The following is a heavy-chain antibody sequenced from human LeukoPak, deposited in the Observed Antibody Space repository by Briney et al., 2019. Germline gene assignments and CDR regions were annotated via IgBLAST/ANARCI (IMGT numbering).Heavy chain of an antibody. Sequence: ASVKVSFKASGGTFSSYAISWVRQAPGQGLEWMGWINPNSGGTNYAQKFQGRVTMTRDTSISTAYMELSRLRSDDTAVYYCARTQYSSGRDFDYWGQGTLVTVSS. CDR2: INPNSGGT. V-gene: IGHV1-2*02. D-gene: IGHD6-19*01. CDR1: GGTFSSYA. CDR3: ARTQYSSGRDFDY. J-gene: IGHJ4*02.